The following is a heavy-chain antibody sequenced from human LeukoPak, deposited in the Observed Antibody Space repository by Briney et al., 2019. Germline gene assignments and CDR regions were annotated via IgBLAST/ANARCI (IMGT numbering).Heavy chain of an antibody. Sequence: PSETLSLTCAVYGGSFSGYYWSWIRQPPGKGLEWIGEINHSGSTNYNPSLKSRVTISVDTSKNQFSLKLSSVTAADTAVYYCAHTLRWFGDPSAFDIWGQGTMATVSS. CDR2: INHSGST. CDR1: GGSFSGYY. V-gene: IGHV4-34*01. J-gene: IGHJ3*02. CDR3: AHTLRWFGDPSAFDI. D-gene: IGHD3-10*01.